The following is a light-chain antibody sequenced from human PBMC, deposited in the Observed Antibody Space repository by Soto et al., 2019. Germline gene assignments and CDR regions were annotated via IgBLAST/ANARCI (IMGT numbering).Light chain of an antibody. V-gene: IGKV3-11*01. CDR3: QQRGNWPPS. J-gene: IGKJ2*01. CDR1: QSVSSY. Sequence: EIVLPQSPATLSLSPGERATLSCRASQSVSSYLAWYQQKPSQAPRLLIYDASSMATGIPARFSGSGSATDFTLTISSLEPEDVAVYYCQQRGNWPPSFGQGTKLEIK. CDR2: DAS.